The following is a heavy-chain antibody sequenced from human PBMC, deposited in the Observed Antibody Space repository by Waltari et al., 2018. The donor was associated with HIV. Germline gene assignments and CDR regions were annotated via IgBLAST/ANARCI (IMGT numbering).Heavy chain of an antibody. V-gene: IGHV3-64*02. CDR3: ARVGQWLVLDL. J-gene: IGHJ2*01. Sequence: EVQLVESGEGLVQPGGSLRLSCAASGFTFSSYAMHWVRQAPGKGLEYVSAISSNGGRTYYADSVKGRFTISRDNSKNTLYLQMGSLRAEDMAVYYCARVGQWLVLDLWGRGTLVTVSS. CDR2: ISSNGGRT. D-gene: IGHD6-19*01. CDR1: GFTFSSYA.